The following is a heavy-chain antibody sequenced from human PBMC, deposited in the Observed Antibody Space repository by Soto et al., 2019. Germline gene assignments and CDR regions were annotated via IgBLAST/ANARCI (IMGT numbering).Heavy chain of an antibody. D-gene: IGHD3-3*01. CDR1: GGSFSGYY. V-gene: IGHV4-34*01. CDR3: ARDRYYDFWSGYSYYYYGMDV. J-gene: IGHJ6*02. CDR2: INHSGST. Sequence: KTSETLSLTCAVYGGSFSGYYWSWIRQPPGKGLEWIGEINHSGSTNYNPSLKSRVTISVDTSKNQFSLKLSSVTAADTAVYYCARDRYYDFWSGYSYYYYGMDVWGQGTTVTVSS.